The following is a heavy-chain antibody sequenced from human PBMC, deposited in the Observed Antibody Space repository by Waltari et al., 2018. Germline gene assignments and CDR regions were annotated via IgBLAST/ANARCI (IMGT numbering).Heavy chain of an antibody. CDR2: ISYDGSNK. CDR3: AKDQAPTVVTFLDY. CDR1: GFTFSSYG. J-gene: IGHJ4*02. D-gene: IGHD4-17*01. V-gene: IGHV3-30*18. Sequence: QVQLVESGGGVVQPGRSLRLSCAASGFTFSSYGMHWVRQAPGKGLEWVAVISYDGSNKYYADSVKGRFTISRDNSKNTLYLQMNSLRAEDTAVYYCAKDQAPTVVTFLDYWGQGTLVTVSS.